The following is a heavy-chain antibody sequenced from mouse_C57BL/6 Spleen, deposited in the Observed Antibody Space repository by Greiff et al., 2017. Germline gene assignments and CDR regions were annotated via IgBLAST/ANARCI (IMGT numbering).Heavy chain of an antibody. J-gene: IGHJ4*01. Sequence: QVQLQQPGAELVKPGASVKLSCKASGYTFTSYWITWVKQRPGQGLEWIGDIYPGSGSTNDNEKFKSKATMTVDTSSSTAYMQLSSLTSEDSAVYDCARELPHYYAMDYWGQGTSVTVSS. CDR3: ARELPHYYAMDY. CDR2: IYPGSGST. D-gene: IGHD1-1*01. V-gene: IGHV1-55*01. CDR1: GYTFTSYW.